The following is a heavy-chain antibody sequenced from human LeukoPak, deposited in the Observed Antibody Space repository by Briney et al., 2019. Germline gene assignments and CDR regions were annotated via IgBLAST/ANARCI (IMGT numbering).Heavy chain of an antibody. CDR3: ASYRVLLWFGESTDY. CDR1: AFTISSYA. V-gene: IGHV3-30*04. D-gene: IGHD3-10*01. Sequence: GGSLRLSCVASAFTISSYAMHWVRQAPGKGLEWVAVTSYDGTNKYYADSVKGRFTISRDNSKNTLYLQMNSLRAEDTAVYYCASYRVLLWFGESTDYWGQGTLVTVSS. CDR2: TSYDGTNK. J-gene: IGHJ4*02.